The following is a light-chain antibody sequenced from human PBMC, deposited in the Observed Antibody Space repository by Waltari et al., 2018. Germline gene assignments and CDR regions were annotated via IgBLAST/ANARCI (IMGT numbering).Light chain of an antibody. Sequence: SYELTQPSSVSVSPGQTARITCSGDVLAKKYARWFQQKPGQAPGLGIYKDSERPSGIPERFSGSSSGTTVTLTISGAQVEDEADYYCYSAADNNGVFGGGTKLTVL. J-gene: IGLJ3*02. CDR1: VLAKKY. CDR3: YSAADNNGV. CDR2: KDS. V-gene: IGLV3-27*01.